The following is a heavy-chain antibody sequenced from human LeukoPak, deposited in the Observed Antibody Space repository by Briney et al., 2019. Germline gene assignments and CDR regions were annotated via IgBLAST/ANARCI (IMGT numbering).Heavy chain of an antibody. J-gene: IGHJ4*02. CDR3: AKEGEALVVITTYFDY. CDR1: GFTFSSYW. V-gene: IGHV3-7*03. CDR2: IKQDGSEK. Sequence: PGGSLRLSCAASGFTFSSYWMSWVRQAPGKGLEWVANIKQDGSEKYYVDSVKGRFTISRDNAKNSLYLQMNSLRAEDTAVYYCAKEGEALVVITTYFDYWGQGTLVTVSS. D-gene: IGHD3-22*01.